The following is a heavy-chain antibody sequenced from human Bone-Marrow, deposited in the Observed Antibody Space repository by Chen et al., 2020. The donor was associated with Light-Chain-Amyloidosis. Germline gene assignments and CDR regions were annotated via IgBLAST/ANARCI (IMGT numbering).Heavy chain of an antibody. D-gene: IGHD2-2*01. CDR3: ARDNYWDIVVVPAAHSYGMDV. CDR2: IIPIFGTA. J-gene: IGHJ6*02. Sequence: QVQLVQSGAEVKKPGSSVKVSCKASGGTFSSYAISWVRQAPGQGLEWMGGIIPIFGTANSAQKFQGRVTITADESTSTAYMELSSLRSEDTAVYYCARDNYWDIVVVPAAHSYGMDVWGQGTTVTVSS. V-gene: IGHV1-69*01. CDR1: GGTFSSYA.